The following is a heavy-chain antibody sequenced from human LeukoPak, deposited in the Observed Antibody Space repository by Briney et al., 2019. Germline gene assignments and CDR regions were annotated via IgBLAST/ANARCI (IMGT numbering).Heavy chain of an antibody. CDR1: GFTFSNYG. Sequence: GGTLRLSCAASGFTFSNYGMSWVRQAPGKGLEWVSAISGSGGTTYYADSVKGRFTISRDNAKNSLHLQMNSLRAEDTAVYYCARDSSSTQQLWFVYWGQGTLVTVSS. CDR2: ISGSGGTT. V-gene: IGHV3-23*01. CDR3: ARDSSSTQQLWFVY. J-gene: IGHJ4*02. D-gene: IGHD5-18*01.